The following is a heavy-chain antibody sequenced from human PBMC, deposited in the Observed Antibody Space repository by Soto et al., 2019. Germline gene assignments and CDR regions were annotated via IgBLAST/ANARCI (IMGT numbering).Heavy chain of an antibody. Sequence: GGSLRLSCAASGFTFSSYGMHWVRQAPGKGLEWVAVIWYDGSNKYYADSVKGRFTISRDNSKNTLYLQMNSLRAEDTAVYYCARDNYSNYRGSAFDIWGQGTMVTVSS. D-gene: IGHD4-4*01. CDR1: GFTFSSYG. CDR3: ARDNYSNYRGSAFDI. V-gene: IGHV3-33*01. CDR2: IWYDGSNK. J-gene: IGHJ3*02.